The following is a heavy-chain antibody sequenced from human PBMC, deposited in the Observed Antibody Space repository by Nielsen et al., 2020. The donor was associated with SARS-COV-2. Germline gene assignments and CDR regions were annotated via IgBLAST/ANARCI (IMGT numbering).Heavy chain of an antibody. CDR2: ISYDGSNK. Sequence: GGSLRLSCAASGFTFSSYAMHWVRQAPGKGLEWVAVISYDGSNKYYADSVKGRFTISRDNSKNTLYLQMNSLRAEDTAVYYCAGDSSGYYYFLFDPWGQGTLVTVSS. CDR1: GFTFSSYA. J-gene: IGHJ5*02. CDR3: AGDSSGYYYFLFDP. V-gene: IGHV3-30-3*01. D-gene: IGHD3-22*01.